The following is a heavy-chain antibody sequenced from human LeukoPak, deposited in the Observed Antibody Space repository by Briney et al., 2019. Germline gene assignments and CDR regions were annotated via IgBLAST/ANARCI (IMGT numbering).Heavy chain of an antibody. CDR1: GFNFSDSR. J-gene: IGHJ5*02. D-gene: IGHD1-26*01. Sequence: GGSLRLSCATSGFNFSDSRMTWVRQAPGKGLQWVANINRDGTEKHFLDSVEGRFTISRDNAKKSLYLQMSSLRDGDTAVYYCVRGLPGGFDPWGQGTLVTVSS. V-gene: IGHV3-7*02. CDR2: INRDGTEK. CDR3: VRGLPGGFDP.